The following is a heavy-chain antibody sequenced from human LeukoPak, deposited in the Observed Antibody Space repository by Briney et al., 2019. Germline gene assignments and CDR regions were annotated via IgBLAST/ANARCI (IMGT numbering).Heavy chain of an antibody. CDR2: IHPHSGGT. V-gene: IGHV1-2*02. J-gene: IGHJ4*02. CDR1: GYSFTAYS. Sequence: GASVKVSCKASGYSFTAYSIVWVRQAPGQGLVWMGWIHPHSGGTAYGKTFQGRVTMTRDTSISTAYMELNSLGSDDAAVYYCARLGTGYSLSYWGQGTLVTVSS. D-gene: IGHD5-18*01. CDR3: ARLGTGYSLSY.